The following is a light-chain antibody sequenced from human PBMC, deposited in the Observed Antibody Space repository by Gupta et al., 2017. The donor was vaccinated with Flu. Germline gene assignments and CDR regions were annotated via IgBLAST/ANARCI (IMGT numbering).Light chain of an antibody. CDR2: KAS. V-gene: IGKV1-5*03. Sequence: DIQMTQSPFTLSASVGERVSITCRASQSVRTWLAWYQQKPGKVPKLLISKASILESGVPSRFNGSGSGTEFTLTTSGLQPDDFATYYCQQDDNYSWTFGQGTKVEIK. J-gene: IGKJ1*01. CDR3: QQDDNYSWT. CDR1: QSVRTW.